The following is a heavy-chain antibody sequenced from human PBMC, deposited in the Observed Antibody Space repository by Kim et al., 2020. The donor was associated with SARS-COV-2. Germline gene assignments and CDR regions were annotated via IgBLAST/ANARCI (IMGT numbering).Heavy chain of an antibody. CDR3: ARALGEYGDYGQNYYYYGMDV. CDR2: IKQDGSEK. D-gene: IGHD4-17*01. CDR1: GFTFSSYW. V-gene: IGHV3-7*01. Sequence: GGSLRLSCAASGFTFSSYWMSWVRQAPGKGLEWVANIKQDGSEKYYVDSVKGRFTISRDNAKNSLYLQMNSLRAEDTAVYYCARALGEYGDYGQNYYYYGMDVWGQGTTVTVSS. J-gene: IGHJ6*02.